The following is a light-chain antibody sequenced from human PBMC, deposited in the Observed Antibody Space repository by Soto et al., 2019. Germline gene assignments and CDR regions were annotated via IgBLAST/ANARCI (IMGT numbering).Light chain of an antibody. J-gene: IGKJ2*01. CDR3: QQYNSDSPYT. CDR1: QSISSW. Sequence: DIQMTQSPSTLSASVGDRVTITCRASQSISSWLAWYQQKPGKAPSLLIYKASSLESGVPSRFSGSRSGTEFTLTISSLQPDDFATYYCQQYNSDSPYTFGHGTKLEI. V-gene: IGKV1-5*03. CDR2: KAS.